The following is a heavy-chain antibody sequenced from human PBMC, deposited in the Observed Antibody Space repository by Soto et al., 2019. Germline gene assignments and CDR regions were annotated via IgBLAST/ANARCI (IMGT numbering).Heavy chain of an antibody. J-gene: IGHJ5*02. Sequence: GGSLRLSCAASGFTFSNYAMSWVRQAPGKGLEWVSAISGSGGTTYNADSVKGRFTISRDNSKNTQYLQMNSLRAEDTAVYYWAKARRNDQLERRSWGQGTLVTVSS. D-gene: IGHD1-1*01. CDR3: AKARRNDQLERRS. V-gene: IGHV3-23*01. CDR1: GFTFSNYA. CDR2: ISGSGGTT.